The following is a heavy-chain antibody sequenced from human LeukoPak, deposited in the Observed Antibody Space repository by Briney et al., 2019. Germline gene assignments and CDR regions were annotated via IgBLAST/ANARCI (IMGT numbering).Heavy chain of an antibody. CDR3: ARPIAVRYNWFDP. Sequence: SETLSLTCAVYGGSFSGYYWSWIRQPPGKGLEWIGEINHSGSTNYNPSLKSRVTISVDTSKNQFSLKLSSVTAADTAVYYCARPIAVRYNWFDPWGQGTLVTVSS. D-gene: IGHD6-19*01. V-gene: IGHV4-34*01. CDR2: INHSGST. J-gene: IGHJ5*02. CDR1: GGSFSGYY.